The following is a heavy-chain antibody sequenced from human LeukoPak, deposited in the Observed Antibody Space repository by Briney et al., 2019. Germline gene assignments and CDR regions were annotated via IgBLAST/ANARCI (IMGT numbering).Heavy chain of an antibody. V-gene: IGHV4-34*01. CDR2: INHSGST. CDR1: GGSFSGYY. D-gene: IGHD2-15*01. Sequence: PSETLSLTCAVYGGSFSGYYWSWMRQPPGKGLEGIGEINHSGSTNYNPSLKSRVTISVDTSKNQFSLKLSSVTAADTAVYYCAIRGYCSGGSCLTLFDYWGQGTLVTVSS. CDR3: AIRGYCSGGSCLTLFDY. J-gene: IGHJ4*02.